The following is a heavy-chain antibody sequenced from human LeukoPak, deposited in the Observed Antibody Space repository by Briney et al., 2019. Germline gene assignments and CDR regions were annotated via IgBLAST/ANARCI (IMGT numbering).Heavy chain of an antibody. CDR1: GGTFSGYA. J-gene: IGHJ6*02. Sequence: SVKVSCKASGGTFSGYAISWVRQAPGQGLEWMGGIIPIFGTANYAQKFQGRVTITADESTSTAYMELSSLRSEDTAVCYCGSLGGDFWRPKIYYYYGMDVWGQGTTVTVSS. CDR3: GSLGGDFWRPKIYYYYGMDV. V-gene: IGHV1-69*13. D-gene: IGHD3-3*01. CDR2: IIPIFGTA.